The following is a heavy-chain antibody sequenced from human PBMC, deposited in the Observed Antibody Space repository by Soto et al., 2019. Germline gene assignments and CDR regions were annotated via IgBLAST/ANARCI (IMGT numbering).Heavy chain of an antibody. V-gene: IGHV4-59*01. CDR3: ARLTLGYSSGWYSFDY. CDR1: GGSISSYY. Sequence: VQLQESGPGLVKPSETLSLTCTVSGGSISSYYWSWIRQPPGKGLEWIGYIYYSGSTNYNPSLKSRVTISVDTSKNQFSLKLSSVTAADTAVYYCARLTLGYSSGWYSFDYWGQGTLVTVSS. J-gene: IGHJ4*02. D-gene: IGHD6-19*01. CDR2: IYYSGST.